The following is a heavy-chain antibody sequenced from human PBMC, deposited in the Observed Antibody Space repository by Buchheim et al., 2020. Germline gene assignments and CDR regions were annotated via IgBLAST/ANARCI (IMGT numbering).Heavy chain of an antibody. CDR3: ARALDIVVVPAAYYYGMDV. CDR2: IYYSGST. J-gene: IGHJ6*02. Sequence: QVQLQESGPGLVKPSQTLSLTCTVSGGSISSGDYYWSWIRQPPGKGLEWIGYIYYSGSTYYNPSLKSRVTISVDKSKNQFSLKLSSVTAADTAVYYCARALDIVVVPAAYYYGMDVWGQGTT. V-gene: IGHV4-30-4*01. D-gene: IGHD2-2*01. CDR1: GGSISSGDYY.